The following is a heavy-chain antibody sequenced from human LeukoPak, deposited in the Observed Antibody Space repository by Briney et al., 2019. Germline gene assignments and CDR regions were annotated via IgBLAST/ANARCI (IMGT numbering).Heavy chain of an antibody. CDR2: IYYSGST. J-gene: IGHJ4*02. D-gene: IGHD2-21*01. CDR1: GGSISSSSYY. CDR3: ARVGDTALNFDY. Sequence: SETLSLTCTVSGGSISSSSYYWGWIRQPPGKGLEWIGSIYYSGSTYYNPSLKSRVTISVDTSKNQFSLKLSSVTAADTAVYYYARVGDTALNFDYWGQGTLVTVSS. V-gene: IGHV4-39*07.